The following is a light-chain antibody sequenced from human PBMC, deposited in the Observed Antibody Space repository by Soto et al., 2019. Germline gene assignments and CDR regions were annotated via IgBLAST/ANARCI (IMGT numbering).Light chain of an antibody. CDR3: QQYGNSPWT. J-gene: IGKJ1*01. V-gene: IGKV3-20*01. CDR2: AAS. CDR1: QSVSNNY. Sequence: VLTQSPGTLSLSPGERATLSCRASQSVSNNYLAWLQQRPGQAPRLLIYAASSRATGIPDRFTGSGSETDSTLTISRLEPEDIAVYYCQQYGNSPWTFGQGTKVEI.